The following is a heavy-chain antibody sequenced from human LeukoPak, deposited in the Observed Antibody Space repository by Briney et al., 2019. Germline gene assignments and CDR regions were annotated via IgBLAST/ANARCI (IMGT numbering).Heavy chain of an antibody. CDR1: GFTVSSNY. CDR2: ISGSGGST. CDR3: AKFGDILTGYPYYFDY. J-gene: IGHJ4*02. D-gene: IGHD3-9*01. V-gene: IGHV3-23*01. Sequence: PGGSLRLSCAASGFTVSSNYMSWVRQAPGKGLEWVSGISGSGGSTYYADSVKGRFTISRDNSKNTLYLQMNSLRAEDTAVYYCAKFGDILTGYPYYFDYWGQGTLVTVSS.